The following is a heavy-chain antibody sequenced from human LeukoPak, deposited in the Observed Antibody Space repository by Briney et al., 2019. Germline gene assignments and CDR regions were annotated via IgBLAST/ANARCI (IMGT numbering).Heavy chain of an antibody. J-gene: IGHJ5*02. CDR1: GFTFSSYS. CDR3: ARGSGSYSFNLLGFDP. Sequence: GGSLRLSCAASGFTFSSYSMNWVRQAPGKGLEWVSYISSSSSTIYYADSVKGRFTISRDNAKNSLYLQMNNLRAEDTAVYYCARGSGSYSFNLLGFDPWGQGTLVTVSS. D-gene: IGHD1-26*01. V-gene: IGHV3-48*01. CDR2: ISSSSSTI.